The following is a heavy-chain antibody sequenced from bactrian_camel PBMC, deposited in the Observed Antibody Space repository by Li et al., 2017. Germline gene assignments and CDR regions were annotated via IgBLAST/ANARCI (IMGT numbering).Heavy chain of an antibody. J-gene: IGHJ4*01. CDR2: IFTRDHSS. CDR3: ATIPSRPCDSRKVVIPF. V-gene: IGHV3S1*01. CDR1: GHPHSNFNHVC. Sequence: HVQLVESGGGSVQAGGSLRLACATSGHPHSNFNHVCLGWFRQAPGKEREGVALIFTRDHSSYYLGSVKGRLTISRDNAKKTLYLQMDDLKTDDTAVYFCATIPSRPCDSRKVVIPFGGQGTQVTVS. D-gene: IGHD2*01.